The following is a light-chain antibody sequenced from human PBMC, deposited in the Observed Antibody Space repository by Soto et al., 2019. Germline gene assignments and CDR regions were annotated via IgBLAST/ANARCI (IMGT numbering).Light chain of an antibody. CDR2: RNN. J-gene: IGLJ2*01. Sequence: QSVLTQPPSASGTPGQRVTISCSGSTSNIGNNYGYWYQQLAGTAPKLLIYRNNQRPSGVPDRFSGSKSGTSASLAISGLRSEDEADYYCAAWDDSLSGVLFGGGTKLTVL. CDR1: TSNIGNNY. V-gene: IGLV1-47*01. CDR3: AAWDDSLSGVL.